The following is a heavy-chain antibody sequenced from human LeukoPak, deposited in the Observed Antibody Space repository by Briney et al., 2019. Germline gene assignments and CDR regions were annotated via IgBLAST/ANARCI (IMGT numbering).Heavy chain of an antibody. D-gene: IGHD3-10*01. CDR2: INHSGST. Sequence: PSETLSLTCAVYGGSFSGYYWSWIRQPPGKGLEWIGEINHSGSTNYNPSLKSRVTISVDTSKNQFSLKLSSVTAADTAVYYCARGLLLWFGDGYYFDYWGQGTLVTVSS. CDR3: ARGLLLWFGDGYYFDY. V-gene: IGHV4-34*01. J-gene: IGHJ4*02. CDR1: GGSFSGYY.